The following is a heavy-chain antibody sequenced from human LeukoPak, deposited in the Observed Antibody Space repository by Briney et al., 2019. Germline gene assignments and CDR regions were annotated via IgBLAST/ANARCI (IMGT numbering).Heavy chain of an antibody. Sequence: GGSLRLSCAASGFTFDDYAMHWVRQAPGKGLEWVSGISWNSGSIGYADSVKGRFTISRDNAKNSLYLQMNSLRAEDTAVYYCAAVGYFDWSPGWGQGTLVTVSS. CDR2: ISWNSGSI. CDR1: GFTFDDYA. CDR3: AAVGYFDWSPG. V-gene: IGHV3-9*01. J-gene: IGHJ4*02. D-gene: IGHD3-9*01.